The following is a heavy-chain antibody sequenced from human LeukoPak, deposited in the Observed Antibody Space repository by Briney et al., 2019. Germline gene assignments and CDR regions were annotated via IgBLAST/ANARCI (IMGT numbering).Heavy chain of an antibody. CDR2: IYISGST. V-gene: IGHV4-61*02. D-gene: IGHD3-10*01. CDR3: AGDYYGLGSYAPHFDY. Sequence: SETLSLTCTVSGGSISSASYYWSWIRQPAGKGLEWIGRIYISGSTNYSPSLKSRVTMSVDTSKNQFSLKLSSVTAADTAVYYCAGDYYGLGSYAPHFDYWGQGTLVTVSS. J-gene: IGHJ4*02. CDR1: GGSISSASYY.